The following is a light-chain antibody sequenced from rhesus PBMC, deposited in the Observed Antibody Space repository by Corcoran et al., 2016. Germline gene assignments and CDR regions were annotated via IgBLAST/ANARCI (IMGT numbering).Light chain of an antibody. CDR1: QGVCSY. V-gene: IGKV1-32*02. CDR3: QQGTSNPRT. CDR2: YAS. J-gene: IGKJ1*01. Sequence: DIQMSQSPSSLSASVGDRVTITCRARQGVCSYLNWYQPRPGKAPGLLIYYASRLASGVPSRFSGSGSWTDFTLTISSLQTEDFASYYCQQGTSNPRTFGQGTKVKIK.